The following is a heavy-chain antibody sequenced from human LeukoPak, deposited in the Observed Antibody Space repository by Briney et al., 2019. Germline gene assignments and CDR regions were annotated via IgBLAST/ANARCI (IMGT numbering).Heavy chain of an antibody. CDR3: ARFSRAAAGTQRYFDY. Sequence: SETLSLTCTVSGGSISSYYWSWIRQPPGKGLDWIGYIYYSGSTNYNPSLKSRVTISVDTSKNQFSLKLSSVTAADTAVYYCARFSRAAAGTQRYFDYWGQGTLVTVSS. J-gene: IGHJ4*02. V-gene: IGHV4-59*01. CDR1: GGSISSYY. D-gene: IGHD6-13*01. CDR2: IYYSGST.